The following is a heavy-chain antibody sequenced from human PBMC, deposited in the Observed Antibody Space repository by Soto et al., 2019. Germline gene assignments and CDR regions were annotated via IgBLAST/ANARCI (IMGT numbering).Heavy chain of an antibody. CDR3: ATDIYCYDPDAFDN. CDR2: IYSGGST. D-gene: IGHD2-15*01. V-gene: IGHV3-53*01. J-gene: IGHJ3*02. Sequence: EVKLAASVAGLIQPGGSLRLSCAASGFTVRSNYMSWVRQAPGKGLEWVSVIYSGGSTYYADSVKGRFTIARDNCKHTLYHQINSLRTEDPALYYWATDIYCYDPDAFDNWGQGTIVTVSS. CDR1: GFTVRSNY.